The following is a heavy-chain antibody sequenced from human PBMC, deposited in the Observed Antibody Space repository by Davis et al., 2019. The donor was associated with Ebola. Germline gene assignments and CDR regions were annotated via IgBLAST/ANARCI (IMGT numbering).Heavy chain of an antibody. CDR3: ARDRTWASDI. CDR1: GFTFSRYG. J-gene: IGHJ3*02. Sequence: GGSLRLSCAVSGFTFSRYGMHWVRQAPGKGLEWAAVIWYDGSNKYYADSVKGRFTISRDDSKNMLYLQMDSLRVEDTAVYYCARDRTWASDIWGQGTLVTVSS. V-gene: IGHV3-33*01. CDR2: IWYDGSNK.